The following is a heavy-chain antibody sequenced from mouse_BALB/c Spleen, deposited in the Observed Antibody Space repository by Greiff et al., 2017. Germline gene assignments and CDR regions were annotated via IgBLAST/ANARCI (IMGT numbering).Heavy chain of an antibody. D-gene: IGHD1-1*01. J-gene: IGHJ1*01. CDR2: IRLKSDNYAT. V-gene: IGHV6-6*02. CDR1: GFTFSSYW. Sequence: EVKLMESGGGLVQPGGSMKLSCVASGFTFSSYWMSWVRQSPEKGLEWVAEIRLKSDNYATHYAESVKGKFTISRDDSKSRLYLQMNSLRAEDTGIYYCTRYGSSYDWYFDVWGAGTTVTVSS. CDR3: TRYGSSYDWYFDV.